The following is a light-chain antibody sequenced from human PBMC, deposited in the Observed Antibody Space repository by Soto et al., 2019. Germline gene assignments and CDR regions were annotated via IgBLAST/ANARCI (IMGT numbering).Light chain of an antibody. J-gene: IGLJ2*01. CDR1: SSNIGSYA. Sequence: QSVLTQPASASGTPGQRVIISCSGSSSNIGSYAVTWYRQLPGTAPKLLIYGQSQRPSGVPDRFSGSKSGTSASLAISGLQSEDEADYYCAVWDDSLGGRAFGGGTKLTVL. CDR2: GQS. CDR3: AVWDDSLGGRA. V-gene: IGLV1-44*01.